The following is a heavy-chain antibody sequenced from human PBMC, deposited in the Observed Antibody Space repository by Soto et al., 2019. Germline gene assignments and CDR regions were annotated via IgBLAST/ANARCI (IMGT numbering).Heavy chain of an antibody. Sequence: GSLRLSCEASGFTFSGFDMHWVRQPTGKGLEWVSSIGTAGDTYYAVSVKGRFTISRDNAKNSLSLQMNSLRAGDMAVYFCAKSQEIGTHCFDSWGQGTQVTVSS. D-gene: IGHD6-13*01. J-gene: IGHJ4*02. CDR2: IGTAGDT. V-gene: IGHV3-13*01. CDR1: GFTFSGFD. CDR3: AKSQEIGTHCFDS.